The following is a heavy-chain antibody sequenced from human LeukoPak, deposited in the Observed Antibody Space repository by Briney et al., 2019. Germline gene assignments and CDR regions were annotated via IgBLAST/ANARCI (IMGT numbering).Heavy chain of an antibody. CDR2: INDRGHT. Sequence: PSETLSLTCAVYGVSFSGYHWNWIRQFPGKGLEWIGEINDRGHTNYNPSLESRVTVSVDTSKKQFSLKLNSVTAADTAVYYCARDPTTEPNIAYYFDFWGQGTLVTVSS. J-gene: IGHJ4*02. D-gene: IGHD4-17*01. CDR3: ARDPTTEPNIAYYFDF. V-gene: IGHV4-34*01. CDR1: GVSFSGYH.